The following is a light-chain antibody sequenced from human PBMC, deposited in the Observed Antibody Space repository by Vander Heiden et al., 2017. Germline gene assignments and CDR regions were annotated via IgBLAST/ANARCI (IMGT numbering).Light chain of an antibody. V-gene: IGKV3-20*01. Sequence: EIVLMQSPDTLSSSPGERATLSCRATQSVSSSYLAWYQQKPGQSPRLLIYGASSRAAGIPDRFSGSGSGTDFALTISRLEPEDFAVYFCQQYYRSPLTFGGGTKVEIK. CDR2: GAS. CDR3: QQYYRSPLT. J-gene: IGKJ4*01. CDR1: QSVSSSY.